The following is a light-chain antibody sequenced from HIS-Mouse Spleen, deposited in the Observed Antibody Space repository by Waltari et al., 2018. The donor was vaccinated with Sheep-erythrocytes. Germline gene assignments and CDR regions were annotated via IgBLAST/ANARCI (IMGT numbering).Light chain of an antibody. CDR1: SSAVGGYNY. J-gene: IGLJ1*01. CDR2: DVS. CDR3: CSYAGSYNHV. V-gene: IGLV2-11*01. Sequence: QSALTQPRSVSGSPGPSVPISCTGTSSAVGGYNYVSWYQQHPGKAPKLMIYDVSKRPSGVPDRFSGSKSGNTASLTISGLQAEDEADYYCCSYAGSYNHVFATGTKVTVL.